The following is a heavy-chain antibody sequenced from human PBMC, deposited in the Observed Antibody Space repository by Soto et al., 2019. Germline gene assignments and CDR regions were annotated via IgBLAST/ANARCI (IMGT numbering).Heavy chain of an antibody. CDR1: GGSISSGSYY. Sequence: SETLSLTCTVSGGSISSGSYYWSWIRQHPGKGLEWIGYIYYSGSTYYNPSLKSRVTISVDTSKNQFSLKLSSVTAADTAVYYCARGRKGFSSSCYVDWGQGTLVTVSS. V-gene: IGHV4-31*03. CDR2: IYYSGST. CDR3: ARGRKGFSSSCYVD. J-gene: IGHJ4*02. D-gene: IGHD6-13*01.